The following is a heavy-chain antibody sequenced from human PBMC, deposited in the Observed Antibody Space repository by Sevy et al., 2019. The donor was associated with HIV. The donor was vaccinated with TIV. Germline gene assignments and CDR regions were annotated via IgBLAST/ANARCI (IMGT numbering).Heavy chain of an antibody. J-gene: IGHJ3*02. V-gene: IGHV4-59*08. CDR3: ARQGATLTTLYVFHI. CDR2: FYYGSGTT. CDR1: GGSISDHY. D-gene: IGHD4-4*01. Sequence: SETLSLTCTVSGGSISDHYWSWIRQPPGKGLEWIGYFYYGSGTTNYNPSLKSRVTISIDTSKNQFSLQVSSVTAADTAVYYYARQGATLTTLYVFHIWGQGTMVTVSS.